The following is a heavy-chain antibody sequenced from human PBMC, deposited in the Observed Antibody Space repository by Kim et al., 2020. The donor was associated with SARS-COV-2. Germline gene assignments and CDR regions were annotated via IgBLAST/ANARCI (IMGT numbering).Heavy chain of an antibody. V-gene: IGHV1-46*01. CDR3: ARDYYGSGSYPDY. J-gene: IGHJ4*02. D-gene: IGHD3-10*01. Sequence: AQKFPGRVTMTRDTSTSTVYMELSSLRSEDTAVYYCARDYYGSGSYPDYWGQGTLVTVSS.